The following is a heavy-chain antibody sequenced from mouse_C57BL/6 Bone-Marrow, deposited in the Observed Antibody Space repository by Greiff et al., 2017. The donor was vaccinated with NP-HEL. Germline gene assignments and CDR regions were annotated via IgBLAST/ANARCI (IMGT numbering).Heavy chain of an antibody. V-gene: IGHV1-19*01. CDR1: GYTFTDYY. CDR3: ASYYGSSWAY. Sequence: VQLQQSGPVLVKPGASVKMSCKASGYTFTDYYMNWVKQSHGKSLEWIGVINPYNGGTSYNQKFKGKATLTVDKSSSTAYMELNSLTSEDSAVYYCASYYGSSWAYWGQGTLVTVSA. CDR2: INPYNGGT. J-gene: IGHJ3*01. D-gene: IGHD1-1*01.